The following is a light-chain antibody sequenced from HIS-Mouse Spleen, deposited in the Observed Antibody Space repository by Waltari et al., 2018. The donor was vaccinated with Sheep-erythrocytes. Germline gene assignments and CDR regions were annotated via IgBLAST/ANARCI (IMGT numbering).Light chain of an antibody. CDR2: EGS. V-gene: IGLV2-23*01. CDR3: CSYAGSSTPWV. CDR1: SSAVGSYNL. J-gene: IGLJ3*02. Sequence: QSALTQPASASGSPGQSITISCPGTSSAVGSYNLVSWYQQHPGKAPKLMIYEGSKRPSGVSNRFSGSKSGNTASLTISGLQAEDEADYYCCSYAGSSTPWVFGGGTKLTVL.